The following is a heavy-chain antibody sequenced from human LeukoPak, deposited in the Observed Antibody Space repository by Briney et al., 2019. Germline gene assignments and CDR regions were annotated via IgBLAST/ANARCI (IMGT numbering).Heavy chain of an antibody. V-gene: IGHV4-34*01. J-gene: IGHJ4*02. CDR3: ARFTGTTGEGYYFDY. Sequence: SETLSLTCAVYGGSFSGYYWSWIRQPPGEGLEWIGEINHSGSTNYNPSLKSRVTISVDTSKNQFSLKLSSVTAADTAVYYCARFTGTTGEGYYFDYWGQGTLVTVSS. CDR1: GGSFSGYY. D-gene: IGHD1-7*01. CDR2: INHSGST.